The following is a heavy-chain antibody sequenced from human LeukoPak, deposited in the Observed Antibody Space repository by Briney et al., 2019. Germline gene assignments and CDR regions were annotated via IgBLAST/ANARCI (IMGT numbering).Heavy chain of an antibody. D-gene: IGHD3-22*01. CDR2: MYYSGNT. CDR3: ARQYFDRTGYYYFDY. V-gene: IGHV4-39*01. J-gene: IGHJ4*02. CDR1: GDAITGSSYH. Sequence: SEPLSLTCTVSGDAITGSSYHWGWIRQSPGKGLEWIGSMYYSGNTYSNPSLESRVTMSADTSKNQFSLKLNSVSVADTAVYYCARQYFDRTGYYYFDYWGQGTLVIVSS.